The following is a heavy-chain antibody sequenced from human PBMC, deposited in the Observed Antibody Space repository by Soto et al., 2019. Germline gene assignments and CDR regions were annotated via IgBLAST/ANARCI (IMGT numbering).Heavy chain of an antibody. V-gene: IGHV3-53*01. CDR3: ARDQYYDFWSGPYGMDV. Sequence: EVQLVESGGGLIQPGGSLRLSCAASGFTVSSNYMSWVRQAPGKGLEWVSVIYSGGSTYYADSVKGRFTISRDNSXNTXYLQMNSLRAEDTAVYYCARDQYYDFWSGPYGMDVWGQGTTVTVSS. D-gene: IGHD3-3*01. J-gene: IGHJ6*02. CDR1: GFTVSSNY. CDR2: IYSGGST.